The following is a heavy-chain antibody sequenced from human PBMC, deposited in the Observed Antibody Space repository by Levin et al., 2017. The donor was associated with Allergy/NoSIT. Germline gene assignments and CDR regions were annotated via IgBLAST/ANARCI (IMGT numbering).Heavy chain of an antibody. V-gene: IGHV3-49*05. CDR2: IRSQTSGATT. CDR1: GFRFGDYG. CDR3: TRTIDWPTALDL. Sequence: KTGGSLRLSCTASGFRFGDYGLSWFRQAPGKGLEWVSGIRSQTSGATTDYAASVKGRFTISRDDANSVAYLQMNSLKTEDTAVYYCTRTIDWPTALDLWGQGALVSVSS. J-gene: IGHJ5*02. D-gene: IGHD3-9*01.